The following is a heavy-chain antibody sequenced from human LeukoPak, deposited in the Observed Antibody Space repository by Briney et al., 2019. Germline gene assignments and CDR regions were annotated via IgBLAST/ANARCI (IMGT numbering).Heavy chain of an antibody. CDR3: ARRAHRKTGDYRNYYYYYYMDV. V-gene: IGHV4-34*01. D-gene: IGHD4-17*01. CDR2: INHSGST. CDR1: GGSFSGYY. Sequence: SETLSLTCTVYGGSFSGYYWSWIRQPPGTGLEWIGEINHSGSTNYNPSLKSRVTISVDTSKNQFSLKLSSVTAADTAVYYCARRAHRKTGDYRNYYYYYYMDVWGKGTTVTISS. J-gene: IGHJ6*03.